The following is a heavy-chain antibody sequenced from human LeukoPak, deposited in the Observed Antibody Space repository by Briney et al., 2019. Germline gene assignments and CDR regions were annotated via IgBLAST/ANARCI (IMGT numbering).Heavy chain of an antibody. D-gene: IGHD2-21*02. CDR1: GYTLTELS. V-gene: IGHV1-24*01. Sequence: ASVKVSCKVSGYTLTELSMHWVRQAPGKGLEWMGGFDPEDGETIYAQKFQGRVTMTEDTSTDTAYMELSSLRSEDTAVYYCATTYCGGDCYSGHDAFDIWGQGTMVTVSS. J-gene: IGHJ3*02. CDR3: ATTYCGGDCYSGHDAFDI. CDR2: FDPEDGET.